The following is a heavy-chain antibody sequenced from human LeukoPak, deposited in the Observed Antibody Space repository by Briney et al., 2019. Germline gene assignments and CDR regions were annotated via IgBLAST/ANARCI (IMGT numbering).Heavy chain of an antibody. D-gene: IGHD3-10*01. CDR1: GFTFSTFG. J-gene: IGHJ4*02. CDR3: ANHRSAFEF. V-gene: IGHV3-23*01. Sequence: GGSLRLSCAASGFTFSTFGMSWIRQSPGKGLEWVSAISGSASGHIPNYADSVKGRFTISRGNYKNTLYLQMNSLRVEDTAVYYCANHRSAFEFWGQGTLVTVSS. CDR2: ISGSASGH.